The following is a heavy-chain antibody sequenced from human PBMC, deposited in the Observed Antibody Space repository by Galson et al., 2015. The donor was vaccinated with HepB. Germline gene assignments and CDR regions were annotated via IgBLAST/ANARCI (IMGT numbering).Heavy chain of an antibody. CDR3: ARERDRSDSDDAFDI. J-gene: IGHJ3*02. V-gene: IGHV3-21*01. D-gene: IGHD3-22*01. CDR2: ISSSGSYS. Sequence: SLRLSCAASGFTLSAYDMHWLRQAPGKGLEWVSSISSSGSYSYYADSLQGRFRVSRDNAKNSLFLQMNSLRAEDTAVYYCARERDRSDSDDAFDIWGQGTRVAVSS. CDR1: GFTLSAYD.